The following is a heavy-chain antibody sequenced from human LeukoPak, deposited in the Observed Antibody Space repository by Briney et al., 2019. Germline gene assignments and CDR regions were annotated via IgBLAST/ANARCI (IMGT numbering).Heavy chain of an antibody. V-gene: IGHV3-66*01. D-gene: IGHD1-14*01. Sequence: PGGSLRLSCAASGISVSSNYMSWVRQAPGKGLQWVSVIYVDGSTYYADSVKGRITISRDNSRNTLYLQMNSLRAEDTAVYYCTRLRPSTNHALDSWGQGTLVTVSS. J-gene: IGHJ4*02. CDR2: IYVDGST. CDR3: TRLRPSTNHALDS. CDR1: GISVSSNY.